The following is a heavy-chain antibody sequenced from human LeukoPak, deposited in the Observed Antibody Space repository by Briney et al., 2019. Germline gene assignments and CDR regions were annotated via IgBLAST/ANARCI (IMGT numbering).Heavy chain of an antibody. CDR3: ARDRIIMVRGATNLFEP. CDR1: GYAFTGSY. D-gene: IGHD3-10*01. CDR2: IHPNSCGT. Sequence: GASVKLSCKASGYAFTGSYIHWVRQAPGQGLEWMGWIHPNSCGTSYAQSFQGRVTMTSDTSISTAYMELSRLKAEDTAVYYCARDRIIMVRGATNLFEPWGQETLVTVSS. V-gene: IGHV1-2*02. J-gene: IGHJ5*02.